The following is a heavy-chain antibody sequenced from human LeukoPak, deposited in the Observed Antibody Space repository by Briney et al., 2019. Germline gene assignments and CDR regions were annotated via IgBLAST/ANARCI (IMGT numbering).Heavy chain of an antibody. CDR2: ISHSGTT. CDR3: SRGQSISAVAV. CDR1: GFSISSGHY. Sequence: SETLSLTCTVSGFSISSGHYWGWTRQPPGRGLEWIASISHSGTTFYNPSLKSRVTISVDTSKNQFSLTVTSVTAADTAVYYCSRGQSISAVAVWGQGTLVTVSS. J-gene: IGHJ4*02. V-gene: IGHV4-38-2*02. D-gene: IGHD6-13*01.